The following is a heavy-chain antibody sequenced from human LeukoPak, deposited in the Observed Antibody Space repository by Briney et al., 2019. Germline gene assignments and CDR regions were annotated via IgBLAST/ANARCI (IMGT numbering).Heavy chain of an antibody. Sequence: SETLSLTCTVSGASISSSSYYWGWIRQPPGKRLEWIGSIYYNGDTYYNSSLKSRLTISVDTSKNQFTLKLSSMTAADTALYYCARLRGYTSGNPGYWGQGSLVTVSS. V-gene: IGHV4-39*01. D-gene: IGHD5-18*01. CDR1: GASISSSSYY. CDR2: IYYNGDT. J-gene: IGHJ4*02. CDR3: ARLRGYTSGNPGY.